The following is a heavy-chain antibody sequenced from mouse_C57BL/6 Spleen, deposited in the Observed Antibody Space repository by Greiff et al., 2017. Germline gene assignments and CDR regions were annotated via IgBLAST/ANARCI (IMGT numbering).Heavy chain of an antibody. Sequence: VQLQQPGAELVKPGASVKLSCKASGYTFTSYWMQWVKQRPGQGLEWIGEIDPSDSYTNYNQKFKGKATLTVDPSSSTAYMQLSSLPSEDSAVYYCARADYGSSPFADWGQGTLVTVSA. CDR3: ARADYGSSPFAD. D-gene: IGHD1-1*01. J-gene: IGHJ3*01. CDR1: GYTFTSYW. CDR2: IDPSDSYT. V-gene: IGHV1-50*01.